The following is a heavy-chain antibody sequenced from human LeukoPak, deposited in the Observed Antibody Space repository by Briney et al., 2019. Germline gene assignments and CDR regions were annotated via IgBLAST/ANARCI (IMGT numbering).Heavy chain of an antibody. CDR1: GYSFTSYW. V-gene: IGHV5-51*01. Sequence: GDSLKISCKGCGYSFTSYWIGWVRQMPGKGLEWMGIIYPGDSDTRYSPSFQGQVTISADKSITTAYLQWSSLRDWDAAMYYCARPSPKYLGEVLWGQGTMATVS. CDR3: ARPSPKYLGEVL. D-gene: IGHD3-16*01. CDR2: IYPGDSDT. J-gene: IGHJ3*01.